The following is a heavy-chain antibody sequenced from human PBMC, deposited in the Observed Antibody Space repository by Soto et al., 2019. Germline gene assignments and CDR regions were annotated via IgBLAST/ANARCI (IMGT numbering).Heavy chain of an antibody. CDR2: IKQDGSEK. J-gene: IGHJ6*03. CDR3: ARDRDFWSGYCPRGCYYYMDV. V-gene: IGHV3-7*01. CDR1: GFTFSSYW. D-gene: IGHD3-3*01. Sequence: PGGSLRLSCAASGFTFSSYWMSWVRQAPGKGLEWVANIKQDGSEKYYVDSVKGRFTISRDNAKNSLYLQMNSLRAEDTAVYYCARDRDFWSGYCPRGCYYYMDVWGKGTTVTVSS.